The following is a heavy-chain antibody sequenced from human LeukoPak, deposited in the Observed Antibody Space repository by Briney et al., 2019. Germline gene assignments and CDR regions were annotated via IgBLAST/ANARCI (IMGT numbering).Heavy chain of an antibody. V-gene: IGHV3-49*03. CDR2: IRSKAYGGTT. J-gene: IGHJ4*02. Sequence: GSLRLSCTASGFAFGDYAMSWFRQAPGKGLEWVGFIRSKAYGGTTEYAASVKGRFTISRDDSKSIAYLQMNSLKTEDTAVYYCTRDKGDILTPEFDYWGQGTLVTVSS. CDR1: GFAFGDYA. CDR3: TRDKGDILTPEFDY. D-gene: IGHD3-9*01.